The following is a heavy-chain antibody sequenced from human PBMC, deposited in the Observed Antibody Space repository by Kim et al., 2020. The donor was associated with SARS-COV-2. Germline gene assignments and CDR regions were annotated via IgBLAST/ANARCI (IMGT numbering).Heavy chain of an antibody. J-gene: IGHJ4*02. CDR1: GFTFSNYW. CDR3: TSWGAGNY. D-gene: IGHD6-13*01. Sequence: GGSLRLSCAASGFTFSNYWMSWVRQAPGKGLEWVANIKRDGSEKYYVDSVRGRFTISRDNAKNLLFLQINSLRGEDTAVYYCTSWGAGNYWGPGTLVTVSS. V-gene: IGHV3-7*01. CDR2: IKRDGSEK.